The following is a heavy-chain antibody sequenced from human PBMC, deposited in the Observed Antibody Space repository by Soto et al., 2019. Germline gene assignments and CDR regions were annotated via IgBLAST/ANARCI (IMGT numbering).Heavy chain of an antibody. Sequence: ASVKVSCKASGYTFTSYDINWVRQATGQGLEWMGWMNPNSGNTGYAQKFQGRVTMTRNTSISTAYMELSSLRSEDTAVYYCARIPRATTSYDFWSGYPPHMDVWGKGTTVTVSS. CDR3: ARIPRATTSYDFWSGYPPHMDV. J-gene: IGHJ6*03. D-gene: IGHD3-3*01. V-gene: IGHV1-8*01. CDR2: MNPNSGNT. CDR1: GYTFTSYD.